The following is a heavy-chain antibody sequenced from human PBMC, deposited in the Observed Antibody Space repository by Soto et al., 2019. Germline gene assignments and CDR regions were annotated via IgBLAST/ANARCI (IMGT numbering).Heavy chain of an antibody. CDR3: AKTRLYDNKEYNLDGFDV. Sequence: EVKLLESGGGLVQPGGSMRLSCEASGFPFWTYSMSWVRQAPRKGLEWVSGISGSGTATYYTDSVKCRFTVSRDISKDTLFLLMNTLRVEDTAVYYCAKTRLYDNKEYNLDGFDVWGPGTAVTVSS. CDR2: ISGSGTAT. D-gene: IGHD3-22*01. CDR1: GFPFWTYS. V-gene: IGHV3-23*01. J-gene: IGHJ3*01.